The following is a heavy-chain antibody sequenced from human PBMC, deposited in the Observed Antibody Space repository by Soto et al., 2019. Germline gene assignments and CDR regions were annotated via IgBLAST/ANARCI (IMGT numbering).Heavy chain of an antibody. D-gene: IGHD3-10*01. CDR2: ISGYNGNT. CDR1: GYTFTSYG. V-gene: IGHV1-18*01. J-gene: IGHJ4*02. Sequence: ASVKVSCKASGYTFTSYGISWVRQALGQGLEWMGWISGYNGNTNYAQKLQGRVTMTTDTSTSTAYIELRSLRSDDTAVYYCARDPLWFGESTLDYWGQGTQVTVSS. CDR3: ARDPLWFGESTLDY.